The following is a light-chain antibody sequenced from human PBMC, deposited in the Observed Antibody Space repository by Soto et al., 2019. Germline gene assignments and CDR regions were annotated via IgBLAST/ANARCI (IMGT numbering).Light chain of an antibody. CDR1: SSDVGGYNY. CDR2: EVY. Sequence: QSVLTQPPSASGSPGQSVTISCTGTSSDVGGYNYVSWYQHHPDKAPKLIIYEVYKRPSGVPDRFSGSKSGNTSSLNVSVLQSEDEAEYYCSTYAASDSFVVFGGGTKLAVL. V-gene: IGLV2-8*01. J-gene: IGLJ2*01. CDR3: STYAASDSFVV.